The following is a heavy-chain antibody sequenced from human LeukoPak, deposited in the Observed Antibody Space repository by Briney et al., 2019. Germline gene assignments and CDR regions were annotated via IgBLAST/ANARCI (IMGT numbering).Heavy chain of an antibody. CDR1: GGSFSGYY. CDR2: INHSGST. J-gene: IGHJ4*02. D-gene: IGHD6-19*01. Sequence: SETLSLTCAVYGGSFSGYYWSWIRQPPGKGLEWIGEINHSGSTNYNPSLKSRVTISVDTSKNQFSLKLSSVTAADTAVYYCARETVAGPDYWGQGTLVTVSS. V-gene: IGHV4-34*01. CDR3: ARETVAGPDY.